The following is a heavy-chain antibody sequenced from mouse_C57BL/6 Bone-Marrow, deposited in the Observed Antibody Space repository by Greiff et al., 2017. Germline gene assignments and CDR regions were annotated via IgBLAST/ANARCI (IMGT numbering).Heavy chain of an antibody. CDR2: IDPSDSYT. V-gene: IGHV1-69*01. J-gene: IGHJ4*01. CDR3: ARITSGVATDYAMDY. Sequence: VQLQQSGAELVMPGASVKLSCKASGYTFTSYWMHWVKQRPGQGLEWIGEIDPSDSYTNYNQKFKGKSTLTVDKSSSTAYMQLSSLTSEDSAVYDCARITSGVATDYAMDYWGQGTSVTVSS. D-gene: IGHD1-1*01. CDR1: GYTFTSYW.